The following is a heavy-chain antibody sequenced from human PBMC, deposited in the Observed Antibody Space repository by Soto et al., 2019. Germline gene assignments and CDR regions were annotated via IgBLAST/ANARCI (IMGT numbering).Heavy chain of an antibody. CDR3: ARDRRDYGIPNAGVWFDP. J-gene: IGHJ5*02. V-gene: IGHV1-69*08. CDR2: IIPILGIA. D-gene: IGHD4-17*01. Sequence: QVQLVQSGAEVKKPGSSVKVSCKASGGTFSSYTISWVRQAPGQGLEWMGRIIPILGIANYAQKFQGRVPITADKSTSTAYMELSSLRSEDTAVYYCARDRRDYGIPNAGVWFDPWGQGTLVTVSS. CDR1: GGTFSSYT.